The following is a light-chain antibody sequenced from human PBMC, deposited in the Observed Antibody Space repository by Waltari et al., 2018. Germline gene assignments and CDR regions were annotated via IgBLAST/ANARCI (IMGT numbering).Light chain of an antibody. Sequence: QSVLTQPPSVSGAPGQRVTISCTGSSPNIGAGYDVPWYQQLPGTAPKLLIYGNSNRPSGVPDRFSGSKSGTSASLAITGLQAEDEADYYCQSYDSSLSGWVFGTGTKVTVL. CDR1: SPNIGAGYD. J-gene: IGLJ1*01. CDR3: QSYDSSLSGWV. CDR2: GNS. V-gene: IGLV1-40*01.